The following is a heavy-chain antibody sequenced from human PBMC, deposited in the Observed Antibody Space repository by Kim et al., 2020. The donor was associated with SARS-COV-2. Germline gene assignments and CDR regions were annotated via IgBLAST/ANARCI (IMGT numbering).Heavy chain of an antibody. CDR1: GFTFSNAW. J-gene: IGHJ4*02. D-gene: IGHD1-26*01. V-gene: IGHV3-15*01. CDR2: IKSKTDGGTT. CDR3: TTSWELPGARYFDY. Sequence: GGSLRLSCAASGFTFSNAWMSWVRQAPGKGLEWVGRIKSKTDGGTTDYAAPVKGRFTISRDDSKNTLYLQMNSLKTEDTAVHYCTTSWELPGARYFDYWGQGTLVTVSS.